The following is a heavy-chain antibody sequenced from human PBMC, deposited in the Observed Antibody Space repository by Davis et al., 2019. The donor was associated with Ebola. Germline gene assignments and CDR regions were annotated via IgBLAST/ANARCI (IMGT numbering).Heavy chain of an antibody. D-gene: IGHD6-13*01. V-gene: IGHV3-21*01. CDR1: GFTFSSYS. Sequence: GGSLRLSCAASGFTFSSYSMNWVRQAPGKGLEWVSSINSSSSYIYYADSVKGRFTISRDNAKNSLYLQMNSLRAEDTAVYYCARIRGIAAPTGYYYGMDVWGKGTTVTVSS. CDR3: ARIRGIAAPTGYYYGMDV. CDR2: INSSSSYI. J-gene: IGHJ6*04.